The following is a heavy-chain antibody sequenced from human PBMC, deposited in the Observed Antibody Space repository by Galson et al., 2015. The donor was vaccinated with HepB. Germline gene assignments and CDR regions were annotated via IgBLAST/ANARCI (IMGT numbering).Heavy chain of an antibody. CDR3: ARMTGQLRWAFDI. V-gene: IGHV2-70*11. J-gene: IGHJ3*02. CDR2: IDWDDDK. CDR1: GFSLSTSGMC. D-gene: IGHD2-2*01. Sequence: PALVKPTQTLTLTCTFSGFSLSTSGMCVSWIRQPPGKALEWLARIDWDDDKYYSTSLKTRLTISKDTSKNQVVLTMTNMDPVDTATYYCARMTGQLRWAFDIWGQGTMVTVSS.